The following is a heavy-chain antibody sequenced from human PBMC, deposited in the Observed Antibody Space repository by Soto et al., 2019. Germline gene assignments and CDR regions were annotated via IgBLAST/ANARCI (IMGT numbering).Heavy chain of an antibody. Sequence: QVQLQESGPGLVKPSGTLSLTCAVSSGSISSSNWWSWVRQPPGKGLEWIGEIYHSGSTNYNPSLMSRVTISVDKSKNQFSLKLSSVTAADTAVYYCARASTSHCYTDWGQGTLVTVSS. CDR1: SGSISSSNW. D-gene: IGHD2-2*02. J-gene: IGHJ4*02. CDR2: IYHSGST. CDR3: ARASTSHCYTD. V-gene: IGHV4-4*02.